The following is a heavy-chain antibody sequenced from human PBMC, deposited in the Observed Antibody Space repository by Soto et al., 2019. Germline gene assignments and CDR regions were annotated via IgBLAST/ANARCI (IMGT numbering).Heavy chain of an antibody. Sequence: GGSLRLSCAAPGLTMSTYAMSWVRQAPGKGLEWVSTIAGEDIFYADSVKGRFTISIDNSKNLLFLQMNSLTADGTATYYCAKDHFKGNGVYDGFDVWGQGTTVTVSS. CDR1: GLTMSTYA. V-gene: IGHV3-23*05. CDR2: IAGEDI. J-gene: IGHJ3*01. CDR3: AKDHFKGNGVYDGFDV. D-gene: IGHD2-8*01.